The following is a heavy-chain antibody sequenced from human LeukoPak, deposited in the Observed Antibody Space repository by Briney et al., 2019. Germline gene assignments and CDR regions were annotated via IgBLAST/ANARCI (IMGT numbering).Heavy chain of an antibody. CDR2: IYTSGST. V-gene: IGHV4-4*07. CDR3: ARDLGSSWDRYYFDY. D-gene: IGHD6-13*01. CDR1: GGSISSYY. Sequence: SETLSLTCIVSGGSISSYYWSWIRQPAGKGLEWIGRIYTSGSTNYNPSLKSRVTMSVDTSKNQFSLKLSSVTAADTAVYYCARDLGSSWDRYYFDYWGQGTLVTVSS. J-gene: IGHJ4*02.